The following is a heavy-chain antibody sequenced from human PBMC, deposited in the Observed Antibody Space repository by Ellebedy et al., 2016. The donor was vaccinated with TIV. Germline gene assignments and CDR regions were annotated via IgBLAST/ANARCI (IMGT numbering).Heavy chain of an antibody. Sequence: SETLSLXXTVSGGSISSYYWSWIRQPPGKGLEWIGYIYYSGSTNYNPSLKSRVTISVDTSKNQFSLKLSSVTAADPAVYYCASRAIFGMGIDAFDIWGQGTMVTVSS. J-gene: IGHJ3*02. CDR3: ASRAIFGMGIDAFDI. D-gene: IGHD3-3*01. CDR1: GGSISSYY. CDR2: IYYSGST. V-gene: IGHV4-59*01.